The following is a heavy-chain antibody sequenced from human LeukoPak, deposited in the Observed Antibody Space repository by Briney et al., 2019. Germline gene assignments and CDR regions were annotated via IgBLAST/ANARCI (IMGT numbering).Heavy chain of an antibody. J-gene: IGHJ4*02. CDR1: GFTFSSYW. CDR2: ISSDGSST. Sequence: GGSLRLSCVASGFTFSSYWMHWVRQAPGKGLVWVSRISSDGSSTRYADSVKGRFTISRDNAKNTLYLQMNSLRAEDTAVYYCARDTSNSPDYWGQGTLVTVSS. V-gene: IGHV3-74*01. D-gene: IGHD4-11*01. CDR3: ARDTSNSPDY.